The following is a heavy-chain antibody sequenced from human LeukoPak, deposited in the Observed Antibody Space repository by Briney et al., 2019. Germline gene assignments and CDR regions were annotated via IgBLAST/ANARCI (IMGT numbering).Heavy chain of an antibody. CDR2: IIPIFGTA. V-gene: IGHV1-69*01. Sequence: SVKVSCKASGGTFSSYAISWVRQAPGQGLEWMGGIIPIFGTANYAQKFQGRVTITADESTSTAYMELSSLRSEDTAVYYCARDKGHNWNDGSFDYWGQGTLVTVSS. CDR3: ARDKGHNWNDGSFDY. J-gene: IGHJ4*02. CDR1: GGTFSSYA. D-gene: IGHD1-20*01.